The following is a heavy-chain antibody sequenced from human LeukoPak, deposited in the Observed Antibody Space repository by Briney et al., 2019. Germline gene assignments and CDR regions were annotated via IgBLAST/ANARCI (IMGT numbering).Heavy chain of an antibody. D-gene: IGHD3-10*01. CDR2: IYHSGAT. CDR1: GDSISSTNW. CDR3: ARGSGSYLLDN. Sequence: SETLSLTCAVSGDSISSTNWWTWVRQPPGKGLEWIGEIYHSGATNYNPSLKSRVTISVDKSKNQFSLKLNSVTAADTAIYYCARGSGSYLLDNWGQGTLVTVSS. V-gene: IGHV4-4*02. J-gene: IGHJ4*02.